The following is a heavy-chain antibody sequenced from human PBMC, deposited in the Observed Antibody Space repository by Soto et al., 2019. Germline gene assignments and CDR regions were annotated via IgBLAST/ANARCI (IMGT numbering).Heavy chain of an antibody. CDR1: GRSISSVNYY. D-gene: IGHD1-7*01. V-gene: IGHV4-61*01. J-gene: IGHJ5*01. Sequence: PSETLSLTCTVSGRSISSVNYYWSWIRQPPGKGLEWIGYIYYSGNTYYNPSLKSRVTISVDTSKNQFSLKLSSVTAADTAIYYCAKDLPGELLPTCFDSWGQGTLVTVSS. CDR2: IYYSGNT. CDR3: AKDLPGELLPTCFDS.